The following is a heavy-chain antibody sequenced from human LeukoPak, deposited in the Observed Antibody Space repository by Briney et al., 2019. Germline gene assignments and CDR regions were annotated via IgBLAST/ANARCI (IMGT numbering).Heavy chain of an antibody. CDR2: TYSRSKWFN. J-gene: IGHJ4*02. D-gene: IGHD1-26*01. CDR1: GDSVSSKSAS. Sequence: SQTLSLTCAISGDSVSSKSASWNWIRQSPSRGLEWLGRTYSRSKWFNDYEVSVKSRITINPDTSKNQFSLHLTSVTPDDTAVYYCARGTGSLDYWGQGTLVTVSS. CDR3: ARGTGSLDY. V-gene: IGHV6-1*01.